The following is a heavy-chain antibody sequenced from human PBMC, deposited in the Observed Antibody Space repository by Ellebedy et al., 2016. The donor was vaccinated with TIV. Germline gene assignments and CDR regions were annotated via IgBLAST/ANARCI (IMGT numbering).Heavy chain of an antibody. CDR1: GFTFSSHW. Sequence: PGGSLRLSCAASGFTFSSHWMSWVRQAPGTGLEWVANIKQDGSEKYYVASVKGRFTISRDNAKNSLYLQMNRLRAEDTAVYYCARTYYYDSSGYYLAYWGQGTLVTVSS. D-gene: IGHD3-22*01. J-gene: IGHJ4*02. V-gene: IGHV3-7*03. CDR3: ARTYYYDSSGYYLAY. CDR2: IKQDGSEK.